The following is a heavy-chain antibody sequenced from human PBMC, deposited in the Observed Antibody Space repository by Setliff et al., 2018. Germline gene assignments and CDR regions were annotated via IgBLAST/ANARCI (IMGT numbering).Heavy chain of an antibody. CDR3: AREGVDSRSSTDYRYYMDV. V-gene: IGHV1-69*05. Sequence: SVKVSSKASGGTFKNYGISWVRQAPGQGLEWMGGIIPIFGTTNYAQKFQGRATIITDESTSTAYMELSSLRSEDTAVYYCAREGVDSRSSTDYRYYMDVWGKGTTVTVSS. CDR2: IIPIFGTT. J-gene: IGHJ6*03. D-gene: IGHD6-6*01. CDR1: GGTFKNYG.